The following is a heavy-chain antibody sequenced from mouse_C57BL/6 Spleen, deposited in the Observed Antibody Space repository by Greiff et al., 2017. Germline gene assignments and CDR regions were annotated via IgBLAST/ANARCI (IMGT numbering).Heavy chain of an antibody. Sequence: VQLQQPGAELVKPGASVKLSCKASGYTFTSYWMQWVKQRPGQGLEWIGEIDPSDSYTNYNQKFKGKATLTVDTSSSTAYMQLSSLTSEDSAVYYCARRGIRGAYWGQGTLVTVSA. J-gene: IGHJ3*01. CDR3: ARRGIRGAY. CDR1: GYTFTSYW. V-gene: IGHV1-50*01. CDR2: IDPSDSYT.